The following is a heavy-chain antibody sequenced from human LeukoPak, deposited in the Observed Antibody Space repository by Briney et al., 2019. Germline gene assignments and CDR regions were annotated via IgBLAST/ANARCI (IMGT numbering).Heavy chain of an antibody. V-gene: IGHV3-30*18. CDR2: ISYDGSNK. J-gene: IGHJ4*02. CDR1: GFTFSSYG. CDR3: AKGAYCGGDCYSVSSY. D-gene: IGHD2-21*02. Sequence: GGSLRLSCAASGFTFSSYGMHWVRQAPGKGLEWVAVISYDGSNKYYADSVKGRFTISRDNSKNTLYLQMNSLRAEDTAVYYCAKGAYCGGDCYSVSSYWGQGTLVTVSS.